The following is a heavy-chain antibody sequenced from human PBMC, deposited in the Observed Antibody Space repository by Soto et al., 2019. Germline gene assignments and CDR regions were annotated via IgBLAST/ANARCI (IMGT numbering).Heavy chain of an antibody. Sequence: PSETLSLTCTVSGGSISSGGYYWSWIRQHPGNGLEWIGYIYYSGSTYYNPSLKSRVTISVDTSKNQFSLKLSSVTAADTAVYYCARDKVAGPDHHGSGSYYTAFDRWCKGAMVT. V-gene: IGHV4-31*03. CDR3: ARDKVAGPDHHGSGSYYTAFDR. D-gene: IGHD3-10*01. CDR2: IYYSGST. J-gene: IGHJ3*02. CDR1: GGSISSGGYY.